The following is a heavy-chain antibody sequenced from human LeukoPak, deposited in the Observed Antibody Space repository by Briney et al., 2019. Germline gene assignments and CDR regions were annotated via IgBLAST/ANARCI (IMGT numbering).Heavy chain of an antibody. J-gene: IGHJ6*03. CDR3: ARDSRIAVAGVWYYYMDV. Sequence: GGSLRLSCAASGFTFSSYSMIWVRQAPGKGLEWVSYISSSSSTIYYADSVKGRFTISRDNAKNSLYLQMNSLRAEDTAVYYCARDSRIAVAGVWYYYMDVWGKGTPVTVSS. D-gene: IGHD6-19*01. CDR1: GFTFSSYS. V-gene: IGHV3-48*04. CDR2: ISSSSSTI.